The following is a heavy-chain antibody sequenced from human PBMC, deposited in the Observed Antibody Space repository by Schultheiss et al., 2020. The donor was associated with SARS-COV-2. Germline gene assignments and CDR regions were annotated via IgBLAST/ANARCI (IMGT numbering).Heavy chain of an antibody. CDR3: ARGTGGWMTGYYYYYYMDV. V-gene: IGHV3-13*01. CDR1: GFTFSSYD. J-gene: IGHJ6*03. CDR2: IGTAGDT. D-gene: IGHD1-1*01. Sequence: GGSLRLSCAASGFTFSSYDMHWVRQATGKGLEWVSAIGTAGDTYYPGSVKGRFTIYRENAKNSLYLQMNSLRAGDTAVYYCARGTGGWMTGYYYYYYMDVWGKGTTVTVSS.